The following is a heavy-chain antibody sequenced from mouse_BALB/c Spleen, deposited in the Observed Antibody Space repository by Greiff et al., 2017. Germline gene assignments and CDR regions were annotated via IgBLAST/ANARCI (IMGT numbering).Heavy chain of an antibody. Sequence: EVQGVESGPGLVKPSQSLSLTCTVTGYSITSDYAWNWIRQFPGNKLEWMGYISYSGSTSYNPSLKSRISITRDTSKNQFFLQLNSVTTEDTATYYCARVDYAWFAYWGQGTLVTVSA. CDR1: GYSITSDYA. V-gene: IGHV3-2*02. CDR3: ARVDYAWFAY. CDR2: ISYSGST. D-gene: IGHD2-4*01. J-gene: IGHJ3*01.